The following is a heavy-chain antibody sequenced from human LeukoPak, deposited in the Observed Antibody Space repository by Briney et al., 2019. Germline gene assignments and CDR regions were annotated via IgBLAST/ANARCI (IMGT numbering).Heavy chain of an antibody. CDR1: GITFSSYS. CDR3: ARDYCSGGSCYQILT. V-gene: IGHV3-48*04. Sequence: GGSLRLSCAASGITFSSYSKNWVRQAPGKGLEWVSYITTSGTIYYADSVKGRFTISRDNAKNSLYLQMNSLRAEDTAVYYCARDYCSGGSCYQILTWGQGTLVTVSS. J-gene: IGHJ5*02. D-gene: IGHD2-15*01. CDR2: ITTSGTI.